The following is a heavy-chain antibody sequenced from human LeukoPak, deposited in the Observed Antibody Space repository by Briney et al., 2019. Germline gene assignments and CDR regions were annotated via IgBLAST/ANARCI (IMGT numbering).Heavy chain of an antibody. CDR2: FYASGST. V-gene: IGHV4-61*02. J-gene: IGHJ6*02. Sequence: SETLSLTCTVSGGSISSGGYFWSWIRQPAGKGLEWIGRFYASGSTNYNPSLQSRVTISVDTSKNQFSLKLSSVTAADTAVYYCARYGSGKPPRGYYYGMDVWGQGTTVTVSS. CDR3: ARYGSGKPPRGYYYGMDV. D-gene: IGHD3-10*01. CDR1: GGSISSGGYF.